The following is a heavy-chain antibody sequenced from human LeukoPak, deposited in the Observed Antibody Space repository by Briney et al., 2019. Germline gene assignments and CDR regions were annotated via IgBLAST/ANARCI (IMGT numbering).Heavy chain of an antibody. J-gene: IGHJ4*02. Sequence: PGGSLRLSCAASGFTFSSYAMHWVRQAPGKGLEWVAVISYDGSNKYYADSVKGRFTISRDNSENTLYLQMNSLRAEDTAVYYCARGLRGVLSSSYDYWGQGTLVTVSS. D-gene: IGHD6-6*01. V-gene: IGHV3-30*01. CDR3: ARGLRGVLSSSYDY. CDR1: GFTFSSYA. CDR2: ISYDGSNK.